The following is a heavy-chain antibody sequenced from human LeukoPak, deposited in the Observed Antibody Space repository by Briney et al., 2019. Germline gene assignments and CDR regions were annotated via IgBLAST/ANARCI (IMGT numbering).Heavy chain of an antibody. D-gene: IGHD5-24*01. CDR1: GGSISSGGYY. CDR2: IYYSGST. Sequence: SETLSLTCTVSGGSISSGGYYWSWIRQHPGKGLEWIGYIYYSGSTYYNPSLKSRVTISVDTSKNRFSLKLSSVTAADTAVYYCARGRDGYNQRRFDYWGQGTLVTVSS. J-gene: IGHJ4*02. CDR3: ARGRDGYNQRRFDY. V-gene: IGHV4-31*03.